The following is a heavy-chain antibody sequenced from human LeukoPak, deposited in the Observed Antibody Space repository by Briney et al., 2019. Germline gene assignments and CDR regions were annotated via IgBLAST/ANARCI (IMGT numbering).Heavy chain of an antibody. D-gene: IGHD3-10*01. J-gene: IGHJ4*02. Sequence: GASVKVSCKASGGTFSSYAISWVRQAPGQGLEWMGGIIPIFRTAKYAQKFQGRVTITADESTTTAYMELTSLRSEDTALYYCAKDRYGSGSYYNEIDYWGQGTLVTVSS. CDR1: GGTFSSYA. CDR2: IIPIFRTA. V-gene: IGHV1-69*13. CDR3: AKDRYGSGSYYNEIDY.